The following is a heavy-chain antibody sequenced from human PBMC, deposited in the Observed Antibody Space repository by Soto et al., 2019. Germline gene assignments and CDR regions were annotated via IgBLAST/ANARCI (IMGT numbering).Heavy chain of an antibody. CDR3: ARGGSYWARRHYFDS. V-gene: IGHV1-8*02. CDR2: VTPRNGDT. D-gene: IGHD2-8*02. Sequence: ASVKVSCKSSGYTFTSYYINWVRQAAGQGPEWMGSVTPRNGDTAFAQKYQGRVTVTSNTSMSTVYMELSNLRSDDTAVYYCARGGSYWARRHYFDSWGQGTLVTVSS. CDR1: GYTFTSYY. J-gene: IGHJ4*02.